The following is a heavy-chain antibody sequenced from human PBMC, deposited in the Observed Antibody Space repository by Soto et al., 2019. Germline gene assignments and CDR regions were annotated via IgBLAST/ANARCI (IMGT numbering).Heavy chain of an antibody. CDR2: IYHSGST. D-gene: IGHD3-10*01. CDR1: GGSISSSNW. Sequence: SETLSLTCAVSGGSISSSNWWSWVRQPPGKGLEWIGEIYHSGSTNYNPSLKSRVTISVDKSKNQFSLKLSSVTAADTAVYYCARGVRIVTMVRGPYNWFDLSGQGTLVTVSA. J-gene: IGHJ5*01. CDR3: ARGVRIVTMVRGPYNWFDL. V-gene: IGHV4-4*02.